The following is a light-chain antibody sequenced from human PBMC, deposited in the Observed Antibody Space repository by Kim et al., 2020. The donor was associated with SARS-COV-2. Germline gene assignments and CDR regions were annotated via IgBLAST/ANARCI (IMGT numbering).Light chain of an antibody. J-gene: IGKJ2*01. V-gene: IGKV3-15*01. CDR2: GAS. CDR1: QNVGSS. CDR3: QQYNNWLYT. Sequence: EIVLTQSPATLSVSPGERAILSCRASQNVGSSLGWFQRKPGQAPRLLIYGASTRATGIPDRFSGGGSGTEFTLTINSLQSEDSAVYYCQQYNNWLYTFGQGTKLEI.